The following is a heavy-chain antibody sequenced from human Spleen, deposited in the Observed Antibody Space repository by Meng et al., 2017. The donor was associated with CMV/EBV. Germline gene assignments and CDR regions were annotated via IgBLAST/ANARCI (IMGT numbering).Heavy chain of an antibody. D-gene: IGHD6-19*01. CDR2: VSVRGDTT. V-gene: IGHV3-23*01. CDR3: AKDLDSSGWKGDDSFQH. J-gene: IGHJ1*01. Sequence: EVHLLESGGHFVQPGGSLRLSCTASGFIFSNFPMNWVRQAPGKGLEWISLVSVRGDTTYYADSVKGRFTISRDNSHNTLYLQMTSLRAEDSAVYYCAKDLDSSGWKGDDSFQHWGQGTLVTVSS. CDR1: GFIFSNFP.